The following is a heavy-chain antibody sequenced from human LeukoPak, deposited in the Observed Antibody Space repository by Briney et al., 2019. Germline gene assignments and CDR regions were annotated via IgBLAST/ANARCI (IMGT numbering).Heavy chain of an antibody. Sequence: SGGSLRLSCAASGFTFSSYGMHWVRQAPGKGLEWVAFIRYDGSNKYYADSVKGRFTISRDNSKNTLYLQMNSLRAEDTAVYYCAKDTRISGATIPSNPFDPWGQGTLVTVSS. CDR3: AKDTRISGATIPSNPFDP. D-gene: IGHD5-24*01. CDR1: GFTFSSYG. J-gene: IGHJ5*02. CDR2: IRYDGSNK. V-gene: IGHV3-30*02.